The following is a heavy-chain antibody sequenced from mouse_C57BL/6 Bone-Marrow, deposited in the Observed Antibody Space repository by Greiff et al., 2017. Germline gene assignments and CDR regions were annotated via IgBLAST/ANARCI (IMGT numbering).Heavy chain of an antibody. V-gene: IGHV1-69*01. D-gene: IGHD1-1*01. CDR2: IDTSDSYT. J-gene: IGHJ4*01. CDR3: AREAYYVAMDY. Sequence: QVQLQQPGAELVMPGASVKLSCKASGYTFTSYWMHWVKQRPGKGLEWIGEIDTSDSYTNYNQKFKGKSTLTVDKSSSTAYMQLSSLTSEDSAVYYCAREAYYVAMDYWGQGTSVTVSS. CDR1: GYTFTSYW.